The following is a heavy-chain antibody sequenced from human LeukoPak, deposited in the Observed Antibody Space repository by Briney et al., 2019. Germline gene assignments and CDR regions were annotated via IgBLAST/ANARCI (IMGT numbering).Heavy chain of an antibody. J-gene: IGHJ4*02. V-gene: IGHV4-59*08. D-gene: IGHD3-16*02. CDR2: IYGSGNT. CDR3: GAVMITFGGVIVFDY. CDR1: GASISSWY. Sequence: SETLSLTCTVSGASISSWYWSWIRQPPGKGLEWIGYIYGSGNTNYNPSLKSRITMSIDTSKNQFSLKLSSVTAADTAVYYCGAVMITFGGVIVFDYWGQGTLVTVSS.